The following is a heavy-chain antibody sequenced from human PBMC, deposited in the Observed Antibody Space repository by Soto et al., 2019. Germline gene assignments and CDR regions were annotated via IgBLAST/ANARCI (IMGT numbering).Heavy chain of an antibody. J-gene: IGHJ5*02. CDR2: IYYSGST. Sequence: SETLSLTCTVSGGSISSYYWSWIRQPPGKGLEWIGYIYYSGSTNYNPSLKSRVTISVDTSKNQFSLKLSSVTAADTAVYYCARSVVLVPAATNWFDPWGQGTLVTVSS. CDR3: ARSVVLVPAATNWFDP. V-gene: IGHV4-59*01. D-gene: IGHD2-2*01. CDR1: GGSISSYY.